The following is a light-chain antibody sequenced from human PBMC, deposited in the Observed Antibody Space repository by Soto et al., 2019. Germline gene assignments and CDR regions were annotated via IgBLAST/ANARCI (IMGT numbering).Light chain of an antibody. Sequence: TGLTQSPATLSLSPGERDTLSCRASQGVSSYLAWYQQKPGQAPRLLIYDASNRATGIPARFSGSGSGTDFTLTISCLEPEYFAVYYCQRRSNWPPIFGQGTRLETK. CDR3: QRRSNWPPI. J-gene: IGKJ5*01. V-gene: IGKV3-11*01. CDR2: DAS. CDR1: QGVSSY.